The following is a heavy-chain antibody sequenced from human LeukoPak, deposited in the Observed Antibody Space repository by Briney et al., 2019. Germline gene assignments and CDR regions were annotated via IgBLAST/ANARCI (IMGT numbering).Heavy chain of an antibody. CDR2: IGSSGSTI. V-gene: IGHV3-48*03. CDR3: ARVLRGAARPFDY. Sequence: PGGSLRLSCAASGFTFSSYEMNWVRQAPGKGLEWVSYIGSSGSTIYYADSVKGRFTISRDNAKNSLYLQMNSLRAEDTAVYYCARVLRGAARPFDYWGQGTLVTVSS. J-gene: IGHJ4*02. CDR1: GFTFSSYE. D-gene: IGHD6-6*01.